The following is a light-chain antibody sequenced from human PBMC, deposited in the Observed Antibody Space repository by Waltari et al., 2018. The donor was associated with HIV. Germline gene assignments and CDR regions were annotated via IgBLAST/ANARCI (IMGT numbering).Light chain of an antibody. CDR1: QNVSSY. Sequence: ENVLTQSPATLSLSPGERATLSCRASQNVSSYLAWYQQKPGQAPRLLIYGASNRATGTPARFSGSGSATDFTLTINSLEPEDFAVYYCQQRSNWPPRYSFGQGTKLEIK. CDR3: QQRSNWPPRYS. CDR2: GAS. V-gene: IGKV3-11*01. J-gene: IGKJ2*03.